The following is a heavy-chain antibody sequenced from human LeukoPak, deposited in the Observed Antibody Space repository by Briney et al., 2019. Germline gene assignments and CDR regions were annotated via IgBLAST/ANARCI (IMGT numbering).Heavy chain of an antibody. CDR2: INAGNGDT. Sequence: GASVKVSCKASGYTFTDYAIHWVRQAPGQRLEWMGWINAGNGDTKYSQKFQGRVTITRDTSASIVYMGLSSLISEDTALYSCARGSTSDWPFDYWGQGTRVTVSS. D-gene: IGHD2-2*01. J-gene: IGHJ4*02. V-gene: IGHV1-3*01. CDR1: GYTFTDYA. CDR3: ARGSTSDWPFDY.